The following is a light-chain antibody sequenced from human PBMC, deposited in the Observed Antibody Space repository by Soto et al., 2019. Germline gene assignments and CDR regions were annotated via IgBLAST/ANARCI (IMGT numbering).Light chain of an antibody. CDR3: QQYNSWPPIT. J-gene: IGKJ5*01. V-gene: IGKV3-15*01. CDR2: DAS. Sequence: EVAMTQSPATLSVSPGERATLSCRASESVSRNLAWYQQKPGQAPRPLIYDASTRATGIPDRFSGGGSGTEFTLTISSLQSEDFVVYYCQQYNSWPPITFGQGTRLEIK. CDR1: ESVSRN.